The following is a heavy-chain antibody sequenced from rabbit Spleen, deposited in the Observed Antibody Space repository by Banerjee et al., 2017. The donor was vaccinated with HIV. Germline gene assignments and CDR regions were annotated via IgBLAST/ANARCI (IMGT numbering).Heavy chain of an antibody. CDR3: ARNFDL. CDR2: INAVTGKP. Sequence: LTCTVSGFSFRNKAVMCWVRQAPGKGLEWIACINAVTGKPVYASWVNGRFTISKTSSTMVFLQMTSLTAADTATYFCARNFDLWGPGTLVTVS. J-gene: IGHJ4*01. CDR1: GFSFRNKAV. V-gene: IGHV1S40*01.